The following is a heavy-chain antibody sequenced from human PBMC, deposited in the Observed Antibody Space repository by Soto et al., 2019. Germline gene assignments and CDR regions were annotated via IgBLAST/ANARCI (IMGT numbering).Heavy chain of an antibody. CDR3: ARVYGSGSLTNWFDP. CDR2: IYYSGTT. D-gene: IGHD3-10*01. CDR1: GGSITNYL. J-gene: IGHJ5*02. V-gene: IGHV4-59*01. Sequence: PSEPLPLTCPVSGGSITNYLWSWIRPTQGKGLEWIGYIYYSGTTNYNPSLMSRVTISVDTSKNHFSLKLTSVTAADTAVYYCARVYGSGSLTNWFDPWGRGTLVTVSS.